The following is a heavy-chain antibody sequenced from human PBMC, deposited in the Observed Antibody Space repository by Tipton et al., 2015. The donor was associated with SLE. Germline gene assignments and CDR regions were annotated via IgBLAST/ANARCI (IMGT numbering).Heavy chain of an antibody. CDR3: AREGAARLYVDY. CDR2: ISTDNDHT. V-gene: IGHV1-18*01. CDR1: GYTFSSYG. J-gene: IGHJ4*02. Sequence: QLVQSGAEVKKPGASVKVSCKASGYTFSSYGITWVRQAPGQGLEWMGWISTDNDHTNYAQSLQGRVTVTTDPSASTAYMELRSLRSDDTAVYYCAREGAARLYVDYWGQGTLVTVSS. D-gene: IGHD6-6*01.